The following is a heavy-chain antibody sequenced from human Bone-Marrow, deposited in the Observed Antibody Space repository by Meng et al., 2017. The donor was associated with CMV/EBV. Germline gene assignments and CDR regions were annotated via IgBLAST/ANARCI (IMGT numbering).Heavy chain of an antibody. Sequence: ASVKVSCKASGYTFTSYFMHWVRRAPGQGLEWMGIINPSGGSTGYAQKFQGRVTMTRDTSTSTAYMELSSLRSEDTAVYYCGGTGSYYNNYYYYGMDVWGEGTTVTFSS. D-gene: IGHD3-10*01. J-gene: IGHJ6*01. CDR2: INPSGGST. CDR1: GYTFTSYF. V-gene: IGHV1-46*01. CDR3: GGTGSYYNNYYYYGMDV.